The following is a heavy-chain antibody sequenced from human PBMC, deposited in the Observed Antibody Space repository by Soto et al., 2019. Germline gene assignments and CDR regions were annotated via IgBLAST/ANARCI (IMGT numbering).Heavy chain of an antibody. Sequence: SGTTLVHPTQTLTLTCTFSGLSLTTILVGVSWFIHPPGKALESLALIYWDDGKRYSPSLKTRLNITKDTSKNQVVLTLTNVDPVDTATYYCAHRPAYDISTGYYPFDYWGQGIPVTVSS. CDR2: IYWDDGK. CDR1: GLSLTTILVG. V-gene: IGHV2-5*02. CDR3: AHRPAYDISTGYYPFDY. J-gene: IGHJ4*02. D-gene: IGHD3-9*01.